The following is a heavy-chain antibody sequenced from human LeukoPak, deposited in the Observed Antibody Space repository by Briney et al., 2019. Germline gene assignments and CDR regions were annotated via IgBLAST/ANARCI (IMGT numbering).Heavy chain of an antibody. CDR2: INHSGST. CDR3: ARGHRGRFRVPFDY. D-gene: IGHD3-10*01. Sequence: SETLSLTCAVYGGSFSGYYWSWIRQPPGKGLEWIGEINHSGSTNYNPSLESRVTISVDTSKNQFSLKLSSVTAADTAVYYCARGHRGRFRVPFDYWGQGTLVTVSS. CDR1: GGSFSGYY. V-gene: IGHV4-34*01. J-gene: IGHJ4*02.